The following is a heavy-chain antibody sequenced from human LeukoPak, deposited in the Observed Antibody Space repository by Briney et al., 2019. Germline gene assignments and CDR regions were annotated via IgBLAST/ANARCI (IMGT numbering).Heavy chain of an antibody. J-gene: IGHJ4*02. CDR1: GYTFTSYD. V-gene: IGHV1-8*01. D-gene: IGHD6-13*01. CDR3: ARGLKAAAGPPFFVY. Sequence: GASVKVSCKASGYTFTSYDINWVRQATGQGLEWMGWMNPNSGNTGYAQKFQGRVTMTRNTSISTAYMELSSLRSEDTAVYYCARGLKAAAGPPFFVYWGQGTLVTVSS. CDR2: MNPNSGNT.